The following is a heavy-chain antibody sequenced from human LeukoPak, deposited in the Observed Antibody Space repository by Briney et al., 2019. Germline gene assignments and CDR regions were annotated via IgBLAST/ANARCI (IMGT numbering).Heavy chain of an antibody. D-gene: IGHD5-12*01. CDR1: GFTFSSYG. J-gene: IGHJ4*02. Sequence: GGSLRLSCAASGFTFSSYGMHWVRQAPGKGLEWVAFIRYDGSNKYYADSVKGRFTISRDNSKNTLYLQMNSLRAKDTAVYYCARAGDSGYIFDYWGQGTLVTVSS. CDR2: IRYDGSNK. V-gene: IGHV3-30*02. CDR3: ARAGDSGYIFDY.